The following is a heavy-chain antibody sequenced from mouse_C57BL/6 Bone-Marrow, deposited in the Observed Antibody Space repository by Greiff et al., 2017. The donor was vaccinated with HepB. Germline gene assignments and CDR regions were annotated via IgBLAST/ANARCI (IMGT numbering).Heavy chain of an antibody. CDR1: GFTFSDYG. D-gene: IGHD1-1*01. Sequence: EVMLVESGGGLVKPGGSLKLSCAASGFTFSDYGMHWVRQAPEKGLEWVAYISSGSSTTYYAETVKGRFTISRDNAKNTLFLQMTSLRSEDTAIYYCARGCYGSSSWFAYWGQGTLVTVSA. V-gene: IGHV5-17*01. J-gene: IGHJ3*01. CDR3: ARGCYGSSSWFAY. CDR2: ISSGSSTT.